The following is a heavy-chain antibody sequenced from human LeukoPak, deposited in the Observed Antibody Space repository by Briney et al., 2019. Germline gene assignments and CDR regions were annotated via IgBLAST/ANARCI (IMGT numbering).Heavy chain of an antibody. J-gene: IGHJ4*02. CDR2: LNGDGTVK. V-gene: IGHV3-7*01. Sequence: PGGSLRLSCAASGFSFTTNWMHWVRQTPGKRLEWVAELNGDGTVKYYVDSVKGRFTISRDNAKNSLYLQMNRLRAEDTGVYFCANVPRSTVSYWGRGTLVTVSS. CDR3: ANVPRSTVSY. D-gene: IGHD2-15*01. CDR1: GFSFTTNW.